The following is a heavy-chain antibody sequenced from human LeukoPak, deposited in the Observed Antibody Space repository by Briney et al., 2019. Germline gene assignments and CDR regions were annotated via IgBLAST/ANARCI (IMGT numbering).Heavy chain of an antibody. Sequence: GESLKISCKGSGYNFVSHRIAWVRQMPGKGLEWMGIIYPDDSQIKYRPSLEGQVTISVDKSINTAYLQWSSLKASDTAMYYCASHPETTGYFGFDAWGQGTTVTVFS. V-gene: IGHV5-51*01. CDR2: IYPDDSQI. CDR3: ASHPETTGYFGFDA. J-gene: IGHJ6*02. CDR1: GYNFVSHR. D-gene: IGHD2-21*01.